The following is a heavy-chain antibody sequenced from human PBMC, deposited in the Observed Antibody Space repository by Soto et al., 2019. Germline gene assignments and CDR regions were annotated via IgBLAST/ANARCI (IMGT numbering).Heavy chain of an antibody. CDR3: ARGSSWYTFYYGMDV. J-gene: IGHJ6*02. Sequence: GESLKISCKGSGYSFTSYWISWVRQMPGKGLEWMGRIDPSDSYTNYSPSFQGHVTISADKSISTAYLQWSSLKASDTAMYYCARGSSWYTFYYGMDVWGQGTTVTVSS. CDR2: IDPSDSYT. V-gene: IGHV5-10-1*01. CDR1: GYSFTSYW. D-gene: IGHD6-13*01.